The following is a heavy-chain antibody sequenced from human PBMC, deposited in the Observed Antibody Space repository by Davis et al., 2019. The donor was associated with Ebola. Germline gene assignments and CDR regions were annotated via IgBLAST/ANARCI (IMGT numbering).Heavy chain of an antibody. CDR3: TTGRSGDYYYYGMDV. V-gene: IGHV3-9*01. D-gene: IGHD1-14*01. Sequence: PGGSLRLSCAASGFTFDDYAMHWVRQAPGKGLEWVSGISWNSGSIGYADSVKGRFTISRDNAKNSLYLQMNSLRAKDTALYYCTTGRSGDYYYYGMDVWGQGTTVTVSS. J-gene: IGHJ6*02. CDR1: GFTFDDYA. CDR2: ISWNSGSI.